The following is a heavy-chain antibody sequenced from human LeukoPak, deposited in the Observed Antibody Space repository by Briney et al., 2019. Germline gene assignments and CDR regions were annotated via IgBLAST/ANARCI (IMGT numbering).Heavy chain of an antibody. Sequence: GASVKVSCKASGYTFTGYYMHWVRQAPGQGLEWMGWINPNSGGTNYAQKFQGRVTMTRDTSISTAYMELSRLRSDDTAVYYCAREEWYYDSSGYYRVFDYWGQGTLVTVSS. CDR1: GYTFTGYY. J-gene: IGHJ4*02. CDR2: INPNSGGT. V-gene: IGHV1-2*02. D-gene: IGHD3-22*01. CDR3: AREEWYYDSSGYYRVFDY.